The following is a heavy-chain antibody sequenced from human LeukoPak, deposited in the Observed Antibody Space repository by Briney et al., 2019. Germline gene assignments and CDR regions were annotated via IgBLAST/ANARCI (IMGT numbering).Heavy chain of an antibody. D-gene: IGHD5-12*01. Sequence: GGSLRLSCAASGFTFSSYSMNWVRQAPGKGLEWVSSISSSSSYIYYADSVKGRFTISRDNAKNSLYLQMNGLRAEDTAVYYCARDQGGGYDWGGNFDYWGQGTLVTVSS. CDR1: GFTFSSYS. CDR3: ARDQGGGYDWGGNFDY. CDR2: ISSSSSYI. V-gene: IGHV3-21*01. J-gene: IGHJ4*02.